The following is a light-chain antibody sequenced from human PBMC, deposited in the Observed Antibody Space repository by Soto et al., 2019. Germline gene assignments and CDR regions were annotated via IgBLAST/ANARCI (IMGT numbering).Light chain of an antibody. J-gene: IGKJ2*02. Sequence: DIQMTQSPSTLPASVGDRVTITCRASQSVSTWLAWYQQKPGKAPKLLIYKASSLESGVPSRFSGSGSGTEFTLTISSLQPDDFATYYCQQYNSFCTFGQGTKLEIK. V-gene: IGKV1-5*03. CDR1: QSVSTW. CDR3: QQYNSFCT. CDR2: KAS.